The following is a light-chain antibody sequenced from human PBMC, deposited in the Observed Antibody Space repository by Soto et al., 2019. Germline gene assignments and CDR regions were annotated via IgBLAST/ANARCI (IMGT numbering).Light chain of an antibody. Sequence: EIVLTQSPGTLSLSPGERATLSFRASQSVSPYLAWYQHKPGQAPRLLIYGASSRATGIPDRFSGSGSWTGFTLTISRLEADDFAVYYCQQDGSSPPVTFGPGTKVDSK. CDR2: GAS. CDR3: QQDGSSPPVT. CDR1: QSVSPY. J-gene: IGKJ3*01. V-gene: IGKV3-20*01.